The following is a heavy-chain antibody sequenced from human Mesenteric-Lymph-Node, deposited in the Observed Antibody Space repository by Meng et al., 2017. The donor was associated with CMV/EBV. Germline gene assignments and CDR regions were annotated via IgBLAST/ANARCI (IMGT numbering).Heavy chain of an antibody. CDR1: GGSISSSSYY. V-gene: IGHV4-39*07. D-gene: IGHD3-10*01. J-gene: IGHJ5*02. CDR3: ARVRGDVYP. CDR2: IYYSGST. Sequence: ESLKISCTVSGGSISSSSYYWGWIRRPPGKGLEWIGSIYYSGSTYYNPSLKSRVTISVDTSKNQFSLKLSSVTAADTAVYYCARVRGDVYPWGQGTLVTVSS.